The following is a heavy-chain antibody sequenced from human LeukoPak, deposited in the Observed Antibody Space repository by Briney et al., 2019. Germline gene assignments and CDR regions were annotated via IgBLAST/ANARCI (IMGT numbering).Heavy chain of an antibody. J-gene: IGHJ5*02. Sequence: GASVKVSCKASGGTFSSYAISWVRQAPGQGLEWMGGIIPIFGTANYSQKFQGRGTMTEDTSTDTAYMELSSLRSEDTAVYYCATVGRSCSGGSCYSGWFDPWGQGTLVTVSS. CDR1: GGTFSSYA. D-gene: IGHD2-15*01. V-gene: IGHV1-69*06. CDR2: IIPIFGTA. CDR3: ATVGRSCSGGSCYSGWFDP.